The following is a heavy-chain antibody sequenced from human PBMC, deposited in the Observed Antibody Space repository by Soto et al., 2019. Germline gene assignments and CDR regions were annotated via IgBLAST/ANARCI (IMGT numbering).Heavy chain of an antibody. J-gene: IGHJ6*02. D-gene: IGHD5-12*01. CDR3: ARLGSQRSGYDKYYYYGMDV. CDR2: IDPSDSYT. Sequence: PVESLKISGNGSGYSFTSYWISWVRQMPWKGLEWMGRIDPSDSYTNYSPSFQGHVTISADKSISTAYLQWSSLKASDTAMYYCARLGSQRSGYDKYYYYGMDVWGQGTTVTVSS. CDR1: GYSFTSYW. V-gene: IGHV5-10-1*01.